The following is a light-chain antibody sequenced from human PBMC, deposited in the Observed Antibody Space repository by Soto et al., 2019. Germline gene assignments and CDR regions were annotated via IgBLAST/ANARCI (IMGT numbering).Light chain of an antibody. CDR2: ATY. J-gene: IGKJ1*01. Sequence: DIQMTQSPSSLSASIGDRVTITCRAGQSIGNYLNWYQQKPGKAPNLLIYATYSLQSGVQSRFSGSGSGTEFTLTIRSLQREDFAIYYCKQSYSSTWTFGQGTKVDIK. CDR1: QSIGNY. CDR3: KQSYSSTWT. V-gene: IGKV1-39*01.